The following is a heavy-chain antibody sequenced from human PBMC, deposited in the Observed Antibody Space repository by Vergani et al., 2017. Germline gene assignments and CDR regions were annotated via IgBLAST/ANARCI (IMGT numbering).Heavy chain of an antibody. CDR1: GGSISSGSYY. V-gene: IGHV4-61*02. D-gene: IGHD5-24*01. CDR3: ARERRGWSGYNNPFDP. Sequence: QVQLQESGPGLVKPSQTLSLTCTVSGGSISSGSYYWSWIRQPAGKGLEWIGRIYTSGSTNYNPSLKSRVTISVDTSKNQFSLKLSSVTAADTAVYYCARERRGWSGYNNPFDPWGQGTLVTVSS. J-gene: IGHJ5*02. CDR2: IYTSGST.